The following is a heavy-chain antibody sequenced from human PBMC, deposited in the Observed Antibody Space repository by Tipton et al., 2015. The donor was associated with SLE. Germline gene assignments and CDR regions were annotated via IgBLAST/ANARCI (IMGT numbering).Heavy chain of an antibody. D-gene: IGHD3-10*01. CDR3: ARELGGPLWFGEYYYYYGMDG. V-gene: IGHV3-11*05. J-gene: IGHJ6*02. CDR2: ISSSSSYT. CDR1: GFTFSDYY. Sequence: SLRLSCAASGFTFSDYYMSWIRQAPGKGLEWVSYISSSSSYTNYADSVKGRFTISRDNAKNSLYLQMNSLRAEDTAVYYCARELGGPLWFGEYYYYYGMDGWGQGTTVNVSS.